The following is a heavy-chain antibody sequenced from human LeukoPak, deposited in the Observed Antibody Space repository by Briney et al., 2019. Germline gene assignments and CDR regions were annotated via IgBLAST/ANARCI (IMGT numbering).Heavy chain of an antibody. CDR2: IGYSGST. CDR1: GGSVSRGRYY. CDR3: ARVPIVVVVAAPYFDY. J-gene: IGHJ4*02. V-gene: IGHV4-61*01. Sequence: SETLSLTCIVSGGSVSRGRYYWGWSRQPAGKGLEWIGYIGYSGSTNYNPSLKSRVTTSVDTSKTQFSLKLSSVTAADAAVYYCARVPIVVVVAAPYFDYWGQGTLVTVSS. D-gene: IGHD2-15*01.